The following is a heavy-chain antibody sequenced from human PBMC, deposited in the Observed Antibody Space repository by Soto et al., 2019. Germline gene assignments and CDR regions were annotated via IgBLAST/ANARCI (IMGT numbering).Heavy chain of an antibody. CDR2: IKSKTDGGTT. CDR1: GFTFSNAW. V-gene: IGHV3-15*01. D-gene: IGHD3-3*01. Sequence: GGSLRLSCAASGFTFSNAWMSWVRQAPGKGLEWVGRIKSKTDGGTTDYAAPVKGRFTISRDDSKNTLYLQMNSLKTEDTAVYYCTILPRSPYYDFWSGYRGYYFDYWGQGT. J-gene: IGHJ4*02. CDR3: TILPRSPYYDFWSGYRGYYFDY.